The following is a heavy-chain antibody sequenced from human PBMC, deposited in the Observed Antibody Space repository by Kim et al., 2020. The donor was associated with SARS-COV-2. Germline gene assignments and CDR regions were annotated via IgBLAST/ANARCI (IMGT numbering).Heavy chain of an antibody. D-gene: IGHD2-15*01. CDR1: GFTFSSYA. CDR2: ISYDGSNK. V-gene: IGHV3-30-3*01. Sequence: GGSLRLSCAASGFTFSSYAMHWVRQAPGKGLEWVAVISYDGSNKYYADSVKGRFTISRDNSKNTLYLQMNSLRAEDTAVYYCARVPRLPDYWGQGTLVTVSS. J-gene: IGHJ4*02. CDR3: ARVPRLPDY.